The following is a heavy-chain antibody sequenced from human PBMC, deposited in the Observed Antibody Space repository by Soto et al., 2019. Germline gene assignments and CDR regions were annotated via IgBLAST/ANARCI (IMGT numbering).Heavy chain of an antibody. Sequence: ASVKVSCKASGYTFSTYGINWVRQAPGQGLEWMGWISDNNANTHYAQNFRGRLTMTTDTSTSTAYMELRSLTSDDTAVYYCARDHPQYFDFWRRFGASHIWGQGTLVTV. J-gene: IGHJ3*02. V-gene: IGHV1-18*01. CDR3: ARDHPQYFDFWRRFGASHI. CDR1: GYTFSTYG. D-gene: IGHD3-3*01. CDR2: ISDNNANT.